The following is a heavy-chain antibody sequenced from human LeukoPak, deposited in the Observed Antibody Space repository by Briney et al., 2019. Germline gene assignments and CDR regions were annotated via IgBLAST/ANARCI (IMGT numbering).Heavy chain of an antibody. V-gene: IGHV3-48*03. Sequence: RGSLRLSCAASGFTFSSYEMNWVRQAPGKGLEWVSYISSSGSTIYYADSVKGRFTISRDNAKNSLYLQMNSLRAEDTAVYYCASSMGFFGVVINHYFDYWGQGTLVTVSS. CDR2: ISSSGSTI. D-gene: IGHD3-3*01. CDR1: GFTFSSYE. J-gene: IGHJ4*02. CDR3: ASSMGFFGVVINHYFDY.